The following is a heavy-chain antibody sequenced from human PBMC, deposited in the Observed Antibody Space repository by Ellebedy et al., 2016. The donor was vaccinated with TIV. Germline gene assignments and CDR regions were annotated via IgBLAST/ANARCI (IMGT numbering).Heavy chain of an antibody. CDR3: AKPPLPLIPSSVH. CDR2: ISSSGDST. J-gene: IGHJ4*02. CDR1: GFTFSNYA. V-gene: IGHV3-23*01. D-gene: IGHD2-15*01. Sequence: PGGSLRLSCAASGFTFSNYAMNWVRQAPGKGLEWVSGISSSGDSTYYADSVKGRFTVSRDNSKNTLYLQMNSLRAEDTAVYFCAKPPLPLIPSSVHWGQGILVTVSS.